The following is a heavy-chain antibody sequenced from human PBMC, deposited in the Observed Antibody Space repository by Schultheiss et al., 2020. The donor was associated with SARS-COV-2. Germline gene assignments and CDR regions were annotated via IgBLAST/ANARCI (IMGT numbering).Heavy chain of an antibody. Sequence: GGSLRLSCAASGFTFSGSAMHWVRQASGKGLEWVGRIRSKANSYATAYAASVKGRFTISRDDSKNTAYLQMNSLRAEDTAVYYCAKDLVVPAAIRTGYYYGMDVWGQGTTVTVSS. CDR3: AKDLVVPAAIRTGYYYGMDV. CDR1: GFTFSGSA. J-gene: IGHJ6*02. D-gene: IGHD2-2*01. V-gene: IGHV3-73*01. CDR2: IRSKANSYAT.